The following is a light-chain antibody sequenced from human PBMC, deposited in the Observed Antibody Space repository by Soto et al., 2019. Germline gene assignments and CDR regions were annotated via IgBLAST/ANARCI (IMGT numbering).Light chain of an antibody. CDR2: AAS. V-gene: IGKV1-8*01. CDR3: QQYYSYPPIT. CDR1: QGISSY. Sequence: AIRMTQSPSSFSASTGDRVTITCRASQGISSYLAWYQQKPGKAPKLLIYAASTLQSGVPSRFSGSGSGTDFTLTISCLQSEDFATYYCQQYYSYPPITFGQGTRLGMK. J-gene: IGKJ5*01.